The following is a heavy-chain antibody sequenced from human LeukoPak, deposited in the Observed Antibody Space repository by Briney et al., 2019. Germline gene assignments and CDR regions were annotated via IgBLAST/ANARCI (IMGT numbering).Heavy chain of an antibody. V-gene: IGHV5-51*01. CDR2: IYPGDSDT. CDR1: GYRFSIYW. D-gene: IGHD7-27*01. CDR3: ARADRELGIYSYFDY. Sequence: GESLKISCKGSGYRFSIYWIAWVRQMPGKGLEWMGVIYPGDSDTRYSPSFQGQVTISADKSISTAYLQWNSLKASDSAMYYCARADRELGIYSYFDYWGQGALVTVSS. J-gene: IGHJ4*02.